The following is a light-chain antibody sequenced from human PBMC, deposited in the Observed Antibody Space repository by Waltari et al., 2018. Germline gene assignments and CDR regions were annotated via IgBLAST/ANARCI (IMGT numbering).Light chain of an antibody. V-gene: IGKV3-20*01. CDR1: QSVSSSY. J-gene: IGKJ1*01. Sequence: EIVLTQSPGTLSLSPGERATLSCRASQSVSSSYLAWYQQKPGQAPRLLIYGASSRATGIPDRFSGSGSGTDVTLTISRLGPEDFAVYYCQQYGSSPKTFGQGTKVEIK. CDR2: GAS. CDR3: QQYGSSPKT.